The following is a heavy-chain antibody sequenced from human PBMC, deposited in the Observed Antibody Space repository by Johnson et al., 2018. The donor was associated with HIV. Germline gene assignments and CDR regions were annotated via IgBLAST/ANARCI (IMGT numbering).Heavy chain of an antibody. Sequence: VQLVESGGGVVRPGGSLRLSCAASGFVFDDYGMSWVRQAPGKGLEWVSGINWSGGSAGYADSVKGRFTIFRDNAKNSLYLQMNSLTVEDTALYYCARADRDSGTYHDAFDIWGQGTMVTVSS. V-gene: IGHV3-20*04. J-gene: IGHJ3*02. CDR2: INWSGGSA. CDR3: ARADRDSGTYHDAFDI. D-gene: IGHD1-26*01. CDR1: GFVFDDYG.